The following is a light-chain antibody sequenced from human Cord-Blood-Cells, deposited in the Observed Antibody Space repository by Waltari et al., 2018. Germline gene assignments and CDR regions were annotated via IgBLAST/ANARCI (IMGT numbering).Light chain of an antibody. V-gene: IGKV3-20*01. CDR1: QSVSSSY. CDR2: GAS. J-gene: IGKJ2*01. CDR3: QQYGSSPPYT. Sequence: EIVLTQSPGTLSLSPGERATLSCRASQSVSSSYLAWYQQKPGQAPRFLIYGASSWATGIPDRFSGSGSGTDFTLTISRLEPEDFAVYYCQQYGSSPPYTFGQGTKLEIK.